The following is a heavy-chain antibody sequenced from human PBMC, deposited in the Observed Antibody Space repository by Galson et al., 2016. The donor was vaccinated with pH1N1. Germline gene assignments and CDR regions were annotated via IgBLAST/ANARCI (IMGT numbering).Heavy chain of an antibody. Sequence: LSLTCTVSGGSISSNYWSWIRQPAGKGLEWIGRIYTSGSTNYNPSLKSRVTMSVDTSKNQFSLKLSSVTAADTAVYYCARTLWFGELGKWFDPWGQGTLVTVSS. D-gene: IGHD3-10*01. CDR2: IYTSGST. V-gene: IGHV4-4*07. CDR1: GGSISSNY. CDR3: ARTLWFGELGKWFDP. J-gene: IGHJ5*02.